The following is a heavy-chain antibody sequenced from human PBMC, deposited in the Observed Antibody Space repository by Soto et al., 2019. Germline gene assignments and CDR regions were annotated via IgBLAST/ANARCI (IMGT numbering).Heavy chain of an antibody. CDR2: ISYDGSNK. D-gene: IGHD2-15*01. Sequence: GGSLRLSCAASGFTFSSYAMHWVRQAPGKGLEWVAVISYDGSNKYYADSVKGRFTISRDNSKNTLYLQMNSLRAEDTAVYYCARDGYCSGGSCYYFDYWGQGTLVTVSS. V-gene: IGHV3-30-3*01. CDR3: ARDGYCSGGSCYYFDY. CDR1: GFTFSSYA. J-gene: IGHJ4*02.